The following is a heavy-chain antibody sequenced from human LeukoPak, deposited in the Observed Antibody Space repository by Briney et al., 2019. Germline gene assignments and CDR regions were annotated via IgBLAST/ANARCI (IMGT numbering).Heavy chain of an antibody. CDR2: IRYDGSNK. D-gene: IGHD3-3*01. J-gene: IGHJ6*03. CDR3: AKDRTIFGVHYYMDV. V-gene: IGHV3-30*02. CDR1: GFTFSSYG. Sequence: PRGSLRLSCAASGFTFSSYGMHWVRQAPGKGLEWVAFIRYDGSNKYYADSVKGRFTISRDNSKNTLYLQMNSLRAEDTAVYYCAKDRTIFGVHYYMDVWGKGTTVTVSS.